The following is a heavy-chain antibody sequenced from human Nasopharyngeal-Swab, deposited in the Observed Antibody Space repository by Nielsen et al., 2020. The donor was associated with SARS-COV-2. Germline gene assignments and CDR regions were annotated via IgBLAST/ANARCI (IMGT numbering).Heavy chain of an antibody. Sequence: SETLSLTCTVSGGSISSYYWTWIRQSPGKGLEWIGYIYYSGSTDYNHSLKGRVTISVDTSKNQFSLKLNSVTAADTAVYYCARRETIVGSFDYWGRGTLVTVSS. CDR2: IYYSGST. V-gene: IGHV4-59*08. CDR1: GGSISSYY. CDR3: ARRETIVGSFDY. J-gene: IGHJ4*02. D-gene: IGHD1-26*01.